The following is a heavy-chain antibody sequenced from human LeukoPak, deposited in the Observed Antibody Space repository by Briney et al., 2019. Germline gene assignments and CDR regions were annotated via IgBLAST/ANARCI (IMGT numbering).Heavy chain of an antibody. D-gene: IGHD4-23*01. CDR2: ISSSGSST. CDR1: GFTFSGYA. CDR3: AKVHGNSLYYYYGMDV. J-gene: IGHJ6*02. V-gene: IGHV3-23*01. Sequence: PGGSLRLSCAASGFTFSGYAMSWVRQAPGKGLEWVSAISSSGSSTYYADSVKGRFTISRDNSKNTLYLQMNSLRAEDTAIYYCAKVHGNSLYYYYGMDVWGQGTTVTVSS.